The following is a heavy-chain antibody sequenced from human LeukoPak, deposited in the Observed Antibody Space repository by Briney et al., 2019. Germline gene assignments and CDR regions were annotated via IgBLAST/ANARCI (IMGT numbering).Heavy chain of an antibody. CDR3: ARRRSYYDSSGPIYYFDY. J-gene: IGHJ4*02. Sequence: SETLSLTCAVYGGSFSGYYWSWIRQPPGKGLEWIGEINHSGSTNYNPSLKSRVTISVDTSKNQFSLKLSSVTAAGTAVYYCARRRSYYDSSGPIYYFDYWGQGTLVTVSS. V-gene: IGHV4-34*01. CDR2: INHSGST. D-gene: IGHD3-22*01. CDR1: GGSFSGYY.